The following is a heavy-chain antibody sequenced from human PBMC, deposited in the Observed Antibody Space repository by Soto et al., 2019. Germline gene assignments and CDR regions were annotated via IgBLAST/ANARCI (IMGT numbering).Heavy chain of an antibody. CDR2: IYSRGNT. D-gene: IGHD2-15*01. CDR3: ARSGYGRGDFDL. Sequence: SDTLSLTCTFSHGYVISDPFYWTGVRQQPGKGLDWIGYIYSRGNTHYRPSLKSRVSISIDTYQNRSSLRLNSVTAADTAVYYCARSGYGRGDFDLWCQVSLVTDS. V-gene: IGHV4-31*03. CDR1: HGYVISDPFY. J-gene: IGHJ4*01.